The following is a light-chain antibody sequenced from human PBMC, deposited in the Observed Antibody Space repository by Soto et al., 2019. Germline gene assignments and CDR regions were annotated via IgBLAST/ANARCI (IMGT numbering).Light chain of an antibody. CDR1: QSINNN. CDR3: QQYNEWPLT. Sequence: EIVMTQSPATLSVSPGERATLSCRASQSINNNLAWYQQKRGQGPRLLIYGASSRATGTPARFSGSGSGTGFTHTRSSLQSEDFAIYYCQQYNEWPLTFGGGTQVEIK. V-gene: IGKV3-15*01. CDR2: GAS. J-gene: IGKJ4*01.